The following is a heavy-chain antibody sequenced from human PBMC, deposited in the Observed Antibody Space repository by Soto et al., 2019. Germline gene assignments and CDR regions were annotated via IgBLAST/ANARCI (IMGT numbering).Heavy chain of an antibody. J-gene: IGHJ6*02. D-gene: IGHD2-8*01. Sequence: PGGSLRLSCAASGFTFSSYEMNWVRQAPGKGLEWVSYISSSGSTIYYADSVKGRFTISRDNAKNSLYLQMNSPRAEDTAVYYCARDHKGVYYYYRMDVWGQGTTVTVSS. CDR2: ISSSGSTI. CDR1: GFTFSSYE. CDR3: ARDHKGVYYYYRMDV. V-gene: IGHV3-48*03.